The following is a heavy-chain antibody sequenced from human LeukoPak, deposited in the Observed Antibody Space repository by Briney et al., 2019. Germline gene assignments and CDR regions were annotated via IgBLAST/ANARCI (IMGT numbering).Heavy chain of an antibody. CDR2: ISSSSSYI. Sequence: WGSLRLSCAASGFTFSSYSMNWVRQAPGKGLEWVSSISSSSSYIYYADSVKGRFTISRDNAKNSLYLQMNSLRAEDTAVYYCARQTGSGLFILPGGQGTLVTVSS. CDR1: GFTFSSYS. D-gene: IGHD3/OR15-3a*01. CDR3: ARQTGSGLFILP. V-gene: IGHV3-21*01. J-gene: IGHJ4*02.